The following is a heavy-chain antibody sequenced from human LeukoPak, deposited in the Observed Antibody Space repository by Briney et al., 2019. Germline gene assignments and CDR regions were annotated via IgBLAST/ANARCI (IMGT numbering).Heavy chain of an antibody. J-gene: IGHJ3*02. CDR2: IRQDGHEN. CDR1: GFTFSQYW. Sequence: PGGSLRLSCAASGFTFSQYWMSWVRQAPGKGLEWVANIRQDGHENYYADSVKGRFSISRDNAENSVFLQMNSLRVEDTAVYHCARKGASRPNDAFDIWGQGTKVTVSS. CDR3: ARKGASRPNDAFDI. V-gene: IGHV3-7*03. D-gene: IGHD4/OR15-4a*01.